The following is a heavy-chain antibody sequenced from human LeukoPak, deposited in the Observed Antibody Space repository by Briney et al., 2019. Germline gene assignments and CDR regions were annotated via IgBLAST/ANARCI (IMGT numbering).Heavy chain of an antibody. Sequence: GGSLRLSCAASGFAFSISAINWVRQAPGKGLEWISCISGSGRTTYYADSVRGRFTISRDNSRNTVFLQLNNLRAEDTAVYYCARYTPREAPKPIVQVPGAGPHYGMDVWGQGATVTVSS. V-gene: IGHV3-23*01. J-gene: IGHJ6*02. CDR1: GFAFSISA. CDR2: ISGSGRTT. CDR3: ARYTPREAPKPIVQVPGAGPHYGMDV. D-gene: IGHD2-2*01.